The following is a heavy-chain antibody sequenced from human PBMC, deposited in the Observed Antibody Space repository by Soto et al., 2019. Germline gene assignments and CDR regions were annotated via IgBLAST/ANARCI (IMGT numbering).Heavy chain of an antibody. V-gene: IGHV4-59*08. J-gene: IGHJ4*02. D-gene: IGHD5-18*01. CDR2: IYNSGST. CDR3: ARRYSYGHFDY. Sequence: PSETLSPTCTVSGTSISGSYWSWIRQPPGKGLEWIGYIYNSGSTTYNPSLKSRVTISVDTSKNQFSLKLSSVTAADTAVYYCARRYSYGHFDYWGQGTLVTVSS. CDR1: GTSISGSY.